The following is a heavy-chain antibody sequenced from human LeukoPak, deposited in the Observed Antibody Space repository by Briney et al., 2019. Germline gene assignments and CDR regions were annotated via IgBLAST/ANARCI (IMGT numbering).Heavy chain of an antibody. CDR1: GVSFSSFQ. D-gene: IGHD2-8*01. Sequence: SETLSLTCTVSGVSFSSFQWSWIRQSPVKGLEWIGNIHMTGRTDYNPSLKSRVTISMYTSKSQFSLLLTSVSAADTAMYVCATSYDAKVAPFDLLGHGILVTVSS. CDR3: ATSYDAKVAPFDL. CDR2: IHMTGRT. V-gene: IGHV4-4*09. J-gene: IGHJ4*01.